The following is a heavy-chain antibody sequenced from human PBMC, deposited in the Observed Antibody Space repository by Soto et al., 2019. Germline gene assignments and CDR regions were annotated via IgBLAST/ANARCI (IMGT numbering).Heavy chain of an antibody. J-gene: IGHJ4*02. V-gene: IGHV1-69*01. Sequence: QAQVVQSGAEVRKPGSSVKLSCKASEGTFNSYAIAWVRQAPGQGLEWMGGIIPYYNTLNYAQKFQDRVTITADDSTNTVYMELSSLRSDATAVYFCASGASRWYPYFFDSWAQGTPATVSS. CDR3: ASGASRWYPYFFDS. CDR2: IIPYYNTL. D-gene: IGHD6-13*01. CDR1: EGTFNSYA.